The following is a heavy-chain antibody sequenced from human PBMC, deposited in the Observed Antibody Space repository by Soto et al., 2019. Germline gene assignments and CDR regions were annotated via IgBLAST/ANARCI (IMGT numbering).Heavy chain of an antibody. CDR2: IWYDGSNE. V-gene: IGHV3-33*01. CDR1: GFTFRNYG. Sequence: QVQLVESGGGVVQPGRSLRLSCAASGFTFRNYGFHWVRQDPGKGLEWVAVIWYDGSNENYVDSVKGRFTISRDNSKNTLYLQMNSLRAEDTAVYYCARDGADTYLPDYWGQGTLVTVSP. CDR3: ARDGADTYLPDY. J-gene: IGHJ4*02. D-gene: IGHD6-19*01.